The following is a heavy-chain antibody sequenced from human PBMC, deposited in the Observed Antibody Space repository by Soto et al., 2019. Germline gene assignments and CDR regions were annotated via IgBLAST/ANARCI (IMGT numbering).Heavy chain of an antibody. V-gene: IGHV2-26*01. J-gene: IGHJ3*01. CDR2: IFSNNGK. CDR1: GFSLSNARLG. D-gene: IGHD3-22*01. CDR3: ARMEGYDSSGYLPDY. Sequence: QVTLKESGPVLVKPTETLTLTCTVSGFSLSNARLGVSWIRQPPGKALESLAHIFSNNGKSFNTSLKSSLTSSKDTSNSQVVLTMTIMDPVDTATYYCARMEGYDSSGYLPDYWGLETMVTVSS.